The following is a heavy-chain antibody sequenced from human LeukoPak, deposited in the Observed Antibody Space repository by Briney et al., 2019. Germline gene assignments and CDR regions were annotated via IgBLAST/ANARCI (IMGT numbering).Heavy chain of an antibody. J-gene: IGHJ3*02. Sequence: VASVKDSCKASVYTFTSYYIHWVRPAPGQGLEWMGIINPSGGSTSNVQKFQGRVTMTSDMSTSTVYMELSSLRSEDTAVYYCARAVLTSPRSAFDIWGQGTMVTVSS. V-gene: IGHV1-46*01. D-gene: IGHD4-23*01. CDR2: INPSGGST. CDR1: VYTFTSYY. CDR3: ARAVLTSPRSAFDI.